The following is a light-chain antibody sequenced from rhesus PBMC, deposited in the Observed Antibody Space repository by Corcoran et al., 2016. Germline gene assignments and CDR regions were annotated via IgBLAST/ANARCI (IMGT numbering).Light chain of an antibody. CDR1: QSVGST. Sequence: ETVMMQSPATLSLSPGERATLSCRASQSVGSTLAWYQQKPGQAPRLLIYSASSRATGLPDRFSGSGSGTEFTLTISSLEPEDVGVYYCQKYNDWPRTFGQGTKVEIK. CDR3: QKYNDWPRT. V-gene: IGKV3-42*02. J-gene: IGKJ1*01. CDR2: SAS.